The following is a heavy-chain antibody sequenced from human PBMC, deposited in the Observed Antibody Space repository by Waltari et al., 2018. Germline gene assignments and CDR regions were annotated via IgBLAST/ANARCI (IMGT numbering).Heavy chain of an antibody. D-gene: IGHD1-26*01. V-gene: IGHV1-69*02. Sequence: QVQLVQSGAEVKKPGSSVKVSCKASGGTFSSYTISWLRQAPGQGLEWMGRIIPILGIANYAQKFQGRVTITADKSTSTAYMELSSLRSEDTAVYYCARASKGRLGPDNWFDPWGQGTLVTVSS. J-gene: IGHJ5*02. CDR2: IIPILGIA. CDR3: ARASKGRLGPDNWFDP. CDR1: GGTFSSYT.